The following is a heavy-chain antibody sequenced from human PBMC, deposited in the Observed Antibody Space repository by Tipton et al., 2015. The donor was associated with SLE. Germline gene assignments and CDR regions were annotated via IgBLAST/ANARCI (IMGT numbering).Heavy chain of an antibody. V-gene: IGHV3-33*01. CDR1: GFTFSSYG. J-gene: IGHJ6*03. CDR3: V. CDR2: IWYDGSNK. Sequence: SLRLSCAASGFTFSSYGMHWVRQAPGKGLEWVAVIWYDGSNKYYADSVKGRFTISRDNSKNTLYYCARVVITEYYNYYMDVWGKGTTVTVSS. D-gene: IGHD2-21*01.